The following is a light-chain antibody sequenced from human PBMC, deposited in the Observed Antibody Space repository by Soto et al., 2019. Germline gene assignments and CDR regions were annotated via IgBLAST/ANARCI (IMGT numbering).Light chain of an antibody. CDR1: QSISSW. CDR3: QQYNSYPYT. CDR2: DSS. V-gene: IGKV1-5*01. Sequence: DIQMTQSPSTLYASVGDRGTITCRASQSISSWLAWYQQKPGKAPKLLIYDSSSLESGVPSRFSGSGSGTEFTLTISSLQPDDFATDYCQQYNSYPYTFGQGTKLQIK. J-gene: IGKJ2*01.